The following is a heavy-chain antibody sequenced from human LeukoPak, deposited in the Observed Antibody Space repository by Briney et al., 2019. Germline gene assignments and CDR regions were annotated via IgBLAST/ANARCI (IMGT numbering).Heavy chain of an antibody. D-gene: IGHD6-6*01. CDR2: TSHSGDT. CDR1: GYSHINGYY. V-gene: IGHV4-38-2*02. Sequence: PWGALSQTFRVNGYSHINGYYRDWVRQPPGKGLEWIGSTSHSGDTYYNPSLKSRVTMSVDASKNQFSLKMNSLTAADTAVYYCARAVPIPPIAALDYWGQGTLVTVSS. CDR3: ARAVPIPPIAALDY. J-gene: IGHJ4*02.